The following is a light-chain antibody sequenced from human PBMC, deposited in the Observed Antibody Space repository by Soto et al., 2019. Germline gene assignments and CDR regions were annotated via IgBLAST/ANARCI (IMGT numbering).Light chain of an antibody. CDR3: KMGVAGTVV. CDR2: VNSDGNQ. V-gene: IGLV4-69*01. Sequence: QPVLTQPPSASASPGASVKLTCTLSSGHSSYAIAWHQQQPEKGPRFLMKVNSDGNQNKGDGIPDRFSGSSSGAERDLTISCFLSVAEADDCGKMGVAGTVVFGGGTKLTGL. J-gene: IGLJ2*01. CDR1: SGHSSYA.